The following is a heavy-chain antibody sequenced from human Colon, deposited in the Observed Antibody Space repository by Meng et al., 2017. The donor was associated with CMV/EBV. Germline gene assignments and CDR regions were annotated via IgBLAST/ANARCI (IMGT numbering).Heavy chain of an antibody. CDR1: GYTFPPYH. Sequence: VTFSCKASGYTFPPYHLHWVRPAPGQGLEWMGWIHTNTDNPTYAQGLTGRFAFSLDTSVSTAYLQITDVKPEDTAMYYCANTLGAGAWGQGTLVTVSS. CDR3: ANTLGAGA. J-gene: IGHJ5*02. D-gene: IGHD3-16*01. CDR2: IHTNTDNP. V-gene: IGHV7-4-1*02.